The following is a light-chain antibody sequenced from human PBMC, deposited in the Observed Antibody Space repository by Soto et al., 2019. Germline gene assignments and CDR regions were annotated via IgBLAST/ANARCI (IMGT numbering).Light chain of an antibody. V-gene: IGKV3-11*01. Sequence: LSPGESATLSCRASQSVKTFLVWYQQKPAQAPRLLIYDASHRATGIPARFSVSGAGTDFTLTISSLEPEDFAVYYCQQRGNWPRTFGQGTKVDNK. CDR1: QSVKTF. CDR3: QQRGNWPRT. CDR2: DAS. J-gene: IGKJ1*01.